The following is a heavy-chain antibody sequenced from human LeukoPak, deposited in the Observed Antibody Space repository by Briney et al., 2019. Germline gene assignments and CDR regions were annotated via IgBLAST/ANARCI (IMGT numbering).Heavy chain of an antibody. CDR2: ISSNGGST. CDR3: ARVYSSSSGRPYYFDY. CDR1: GFTFSNYA. V-gene: IGHV3-64*01. D-gene: IGHD6-6*01. J-gene: IGHJ4*02. Sequence: GGSLRLSCAASGFTFSNYAMHWVRQAPGKGLEYVSAISSNGGSTYYANSVKGRFTISRDNSKNTLYLQMGSLRAEDMAVYYCARVYSSSSGRPYYFDYWGQGTLVTVSS.